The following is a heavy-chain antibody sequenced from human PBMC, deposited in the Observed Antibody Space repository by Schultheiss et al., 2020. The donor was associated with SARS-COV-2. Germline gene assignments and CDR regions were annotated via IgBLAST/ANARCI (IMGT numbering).Heavy chain of an antibody. J-gene: IGHJ4*02. CDR1: GFTFSSYG. Sequence: GGSLRLSCAASGFTFSSYGMHWVSQAPGKGLEWVAVISYDGSNKYYADSVKGRFTISRDNSKNTLYLQMNSLRAEDTAVYYCARARIAAYFDYWGQGTLVTVSS. D-gene: IGHD6-6*01. V-gene: IGHV3-30*03. CDR3: ARARIAAYFDY. CDR2: ISYDGSNK.